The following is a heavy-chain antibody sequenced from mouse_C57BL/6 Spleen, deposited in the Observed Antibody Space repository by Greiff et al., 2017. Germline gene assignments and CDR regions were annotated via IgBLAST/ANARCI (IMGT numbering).Heavy chain of an antibody. CDR2: IYPSDSET. Sequence: VQLQQPGAELVRPGSSVKLSCKASGYTFTSYWMDWVKQRPGQGLAWIGNIYPSDSETHYNQKFKDKATLTVDKSSSTAYMQLRSLTSEDSAVYYFARRVYDDGYYCDFWGHGTTRSVSS. V-gene: IGHV1-61*01. CDR1: GYTFTSYW. J-gene: IGHJ2*01. CDR3: ARRVYDDGYYCDF. D-gene: IGHD2-12*01.